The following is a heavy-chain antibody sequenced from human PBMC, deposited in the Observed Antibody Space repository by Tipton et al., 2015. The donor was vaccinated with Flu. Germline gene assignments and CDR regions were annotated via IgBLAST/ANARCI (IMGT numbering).Heavy chain of an antibody. Sequence: RTLRLSCAASGINFSRYAMHWVRQAPGRGLEWVAVISYDATLEYFADSVKGRFTISRDNSKNTLFLQMNSLRSNDTAVYYCASSPWFKEGRLPYWGQGILVTVSS. CDR3: ASSPWFKEGRLPY. CDR1: GINFSRYA. D-gene: IGHD3-22*01. CDR2: ISYDATLE. J-gene: IGHJ4*02. V-gene: IGHV3-30*07.